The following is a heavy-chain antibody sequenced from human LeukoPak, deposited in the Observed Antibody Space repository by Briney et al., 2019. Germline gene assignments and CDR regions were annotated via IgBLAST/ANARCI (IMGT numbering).Heavy chain of an antibody. V-gene: IGHV3-43*02. CDR1: GFTFHLYA. D-gene: IGHD3-22*01. CDR3: AKRSYDSCGPSE. CDR2: IPGDGRST. Sequence: GGSLRLSCAASGFTFHLYAMHWVRLAPGKGLEWVSLIPGDGRSTYYADSVKGRFTISRGNRKNTLYLQMNSLRTEDTPLYYCAKRSYDSCGPSEWGQGTLVTVSS. J-gene: IGHJ4*02.